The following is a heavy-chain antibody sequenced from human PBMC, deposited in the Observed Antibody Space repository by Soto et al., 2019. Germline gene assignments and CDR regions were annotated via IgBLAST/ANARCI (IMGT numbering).Heavy chain of an antibody. CDR1: GYSISSGYY. V-gene: IGHV4-38-2*01. J-gene: IGHJ5*02. Sequence: SETLSLTGAVSGYSISSGYYWGWLRQPPGKGREWIGSIYQGRSPQYSPSPNSRVTISIHTTNNHVSLILHCAPTPDKDLYYCSRVPTSGPYHYDSSPYTFENRFDPWGQRTLVTVSS. CDR2: IYQGRSP. CDR3: SRVPTSGPYHYDSSPYTFENRFDP. D-gene: IGHD3-22*01.